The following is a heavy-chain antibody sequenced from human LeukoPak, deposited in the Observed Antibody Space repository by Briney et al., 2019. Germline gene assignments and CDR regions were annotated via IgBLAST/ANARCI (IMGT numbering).Heavy chain of an antibody. Sequence: SETLSLTCAVYGGSFSGYYWSWIRQPPGKGLEWIGEINHSGSTNYNPSLKSRVTISVDTSKNQFSLKLTSVTAADTAVYYCASQTYCGGDCSHNWFDPWGQGTLVTVSS. V-gene: IGHV4-34*01. CDR3: ASQTYCGGDCSHNWFDP. J-gene: IGHJ5*02. CDR2: INHSGST. D-gene: IGHD2-21*02. CDR1: GGSFSGYY.